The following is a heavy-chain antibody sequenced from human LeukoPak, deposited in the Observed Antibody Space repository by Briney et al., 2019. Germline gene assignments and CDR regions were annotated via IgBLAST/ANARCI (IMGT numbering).Heavy chain of an antibody. CDR3: AKAVLKTFDY. V-gene: IGHV3-53*01. CDR2: IYSGGST. CDR1: GFTVSSSY. J-gene: IGHJ4*02. Sequence: GGSLRLSCAASGFTVSSSYMSWVRQAPGKGLEWVSVIYSGGSTYYADSVKGRFTISRDNSKNTLYLQTNSLRAEDTAVYYCAKAVLKTFDYWGQGTLVTVSS.